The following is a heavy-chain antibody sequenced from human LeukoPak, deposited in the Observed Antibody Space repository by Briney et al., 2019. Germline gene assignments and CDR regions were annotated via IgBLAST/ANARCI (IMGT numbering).Heavy chain of an antibody. CDR1: GYSISSGYY. CDR3: ARGPYYDYVWGGYRSPGFDY. V-gene: IGHV4-38-2*01. D-gene: IGHD3-16*02. Sequence: SETLSLTCAVSGYSISSGYYWGWIRQPPGKGLEWIGSIYHSGSTYYNPSLKSRVTISVDTSKNQFSLKLSSVTAADTAVYYCARGPYYDYVWGGYRSPGFDYWGQGTLVTVSS. CDR2: IYHSGST. J-gene: IGHJ4*02.